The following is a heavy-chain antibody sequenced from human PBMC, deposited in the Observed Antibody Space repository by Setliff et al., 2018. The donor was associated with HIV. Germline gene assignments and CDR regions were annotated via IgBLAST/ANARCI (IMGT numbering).Heavy chain of an antibody. CDR1: GYTFSSYG. CDR2: ISGYNGNT. Sequence: ASVKVSCKASGYTFSSYGISWVRQAPGQGLQWVGWISGYNGNTHYAQNAQGRVTMTTDTSTSTVYMELRSLVSDDTAVYYCARRATTGDYHHFFDFWGQGTLVTVSS. D-gene: IGHD4-17*01. CDR3: ARRATTGDYHHFFDF. J-gene: IGHJ4*02. V-gene: IGHV1-18*01.